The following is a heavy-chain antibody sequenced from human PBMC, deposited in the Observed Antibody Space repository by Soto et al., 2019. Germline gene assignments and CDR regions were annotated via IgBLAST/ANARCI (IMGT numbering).Heavy chain of an antibody. CDR2: FDPEDGET. V-gene: IGHV1-24*01. CDR3: TNSGMAV. J-gene: IGHJ6*02. CDR1: RYTLAELS. Sequence: APVEVSCKVSRYTLAELSMRWVRQAPGKGLEWMGGFDPEDGETIYAQKFQGRVTMTEDTSTDTAYMELSSLRSEDTAVYYCTNSGMAVWGQRTTVTGSS.